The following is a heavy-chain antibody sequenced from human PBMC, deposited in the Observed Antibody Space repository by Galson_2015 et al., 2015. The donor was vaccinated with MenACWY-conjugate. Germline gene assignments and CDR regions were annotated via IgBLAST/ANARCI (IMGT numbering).Heavy chain of an antibody. CDR2: TYYGSK. CDR3: ARDRSTSWGVFDY. V-gene: IGHV6-1*01. J-gene: IGHJ4*02. D-gene: IGHD2-2*01. Sequence: CAISGDSVSSNSAAWNWIRQSPSRGLEWLGRTYYGSKYYAGSVKSRITISPDTSKNQFSLQLNSVTPEDTAVYYCARDRSTSWGVFDYWGQGTLVTVSS. CDR1: GDSVSSNSAA.